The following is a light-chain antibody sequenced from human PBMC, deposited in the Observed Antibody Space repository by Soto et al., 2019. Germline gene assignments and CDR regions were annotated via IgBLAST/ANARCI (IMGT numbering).Light chain of an antibody. CDR2: DAS. V-gene: IGKV3D-15*01. CDR3: QQYNNWPPLT. Sequence: EIVLTQSPGTLSLSPGERATLSCRASQSVTSTHLAWYQQKPGQAPRLLIYDASTRATGIPDRFSGSGSGTEFTLTISSLQSEDFAVYYCQQYNNWPPLTFGQGTRLEIK. J-gene: IGKJ5*01. CDR1: QSVTSTH.